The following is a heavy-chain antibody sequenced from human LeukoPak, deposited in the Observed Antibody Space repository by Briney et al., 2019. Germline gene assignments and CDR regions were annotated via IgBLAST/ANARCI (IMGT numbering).Heavy chain of an antibody. D-gene: IGHD3-22*01. CDR2: IIPIFGTA. Sequence: GASVKVSCKASGGTFSSYAISWVRQAPGQGLEWMGGIIPIFGTANYAQKFQGRVTITADESTSTAYMELSSLRSEDTAAYYCARDREDSSRQQNGAFDIWGQGTMVTVSS. V-gene: IGHV1-69*13. J-gene: IGHJ3*02. CDR1: GGTFSSYA. CDR3: ARDREDSSRQQNGAFDI.